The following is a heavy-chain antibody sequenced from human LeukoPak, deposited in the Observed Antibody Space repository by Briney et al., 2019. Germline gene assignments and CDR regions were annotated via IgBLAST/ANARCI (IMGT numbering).Heavy chain of an antibody. D-gene: IGHD2-2*02. CDR1: GGTFSSYA. CDR2: IIPIFGTA. Sequence: GASVKVSCKASGGTFSSYAISWVRQAPGQGLEWMGGIIPIFGTANYAQKFQGRVTITADESTSTAYMELSSLRSEDTAVYYCARDILGYQLLYEGIDPWGQGTLVTVSS. V-gene: IGHV1-69*13. J-gene: IGHJ5*02. CDR3: ARDILGYQLLYEGIDP.